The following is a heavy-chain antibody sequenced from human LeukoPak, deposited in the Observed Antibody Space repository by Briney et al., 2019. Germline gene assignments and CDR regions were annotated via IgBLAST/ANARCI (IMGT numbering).Heavy chain of an antibody. CDR1: GGSVSSGSYY. CDR3: ARGEYSSSWYGRSHYYYGMDV. J-gene: IGHJ6*02. D-gene: IGHD6-13*01. CDR2: IYYSGST. Sequence: SETLSLTCTVSGGSVSSGSYYWSWIRQPPGKGLEWIGYIYYSGSTNYNPSLKSRVTISVDTSKNQFSLKLSSVTAADTAVYYCARGEYSSSWYGRSHYYYGMDVWGQGTTVTVSS. V-gene: IGHV4-61*01.